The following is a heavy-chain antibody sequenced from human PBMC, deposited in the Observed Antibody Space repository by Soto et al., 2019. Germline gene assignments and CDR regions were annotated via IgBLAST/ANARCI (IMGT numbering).Heavy chain of an antibody. CDR2: ISWNSGSI. CDR3: AKDISSGGSSGFYGMDV. J-gene: IGHJ6*02. Sequence: GGSLRLSCAASGFTFDDYAMHWVRQAPGKGLEWVSGISWNSGSIGYADSVKGRFTISRDNAKNSLYLQMNSLRAEDTALYYCAKDISSGGSSGFYGMDVWGQGTTVTVSS. V-gene: IGHV3-9*01. CDR1: GFTFDDYA. D-gene: IGHD2-15*01.